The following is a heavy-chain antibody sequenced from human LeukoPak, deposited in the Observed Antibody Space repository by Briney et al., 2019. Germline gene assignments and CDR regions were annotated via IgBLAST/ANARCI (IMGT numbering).Heavy chain of an antibody. CDR2: INPNSGGT. CDR3: ARGRGFVVVTAIWRGNYYGMDV. V-gene: IGHV1-2*06. D-gene: IGHD2-21*02. Sequence: ASVKVSCKASGYTFTGYYMHWVRQAPGQGLEWMGRINPNSGGTNYAQKFQGRVTMTRDTSISTAYMELSRLRSDDTAVYYCARGRGFVVVTAIWRGNYYGMDVWGQGTTVTASS. CDR1: GYTFTGYY. J-gene: IGHJ6*02.